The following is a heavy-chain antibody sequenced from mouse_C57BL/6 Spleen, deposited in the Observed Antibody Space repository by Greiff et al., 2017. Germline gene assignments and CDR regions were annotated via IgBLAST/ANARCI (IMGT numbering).Heavy chain of an antibody. V-gene: IGHV1-52*01. D-gene: IGHD1-3*01. CDR1: GYTFTSYW. J-gene: IGHJ4*01. CDR2: IDPSDSET. Sequence: QVQLQQPGAELVRPGSSVKLSCKASGYTFTSYWMHWVKQRPIQGLEWIGNIDPSDSETHYNQKFKDKATLTVDKSSSTAYMELRSLTSEDSAVYYCARQTKYYYAMDYWGQGTSVTVSS. CDR3: ARQTKYYYAMDY.